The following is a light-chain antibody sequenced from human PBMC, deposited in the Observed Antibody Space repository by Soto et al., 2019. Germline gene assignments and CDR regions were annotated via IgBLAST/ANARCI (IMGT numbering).Light chain of an antibody. V-gene: IGKV3-15*01. CDR3: QKYNNWPRM. J-gene: IGKJ1*01. Sequence: EMVMTQSPATLSLSPGERATLSCRASQSVSSNLAWYQQKTGQAPRLLIYGESTRATGIPDRFSGSGSGTELTLTISRLQSEDFAVYYCQKYNNWPRMFGQGTKVDIK. CDR2: GES. CDR1: QSVSSN.